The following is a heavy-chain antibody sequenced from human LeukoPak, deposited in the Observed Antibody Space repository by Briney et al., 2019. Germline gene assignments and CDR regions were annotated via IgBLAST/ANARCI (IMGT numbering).Heavy chain of an antibody. D-gene: IGHD3-10*01. CDR2: IANDGRDK. J-gene: IGHJ6*02. V-gene: IGHV3-30*03. Sequence: PGRSLRLSCAASGFTFSSYGMHWVRQAPGKGREWVAVIANDGRDKKYADSVQGRFTISRDNSKNTLYLQMNSLRAEDTAVYYCARANYGSGSNYYYGLDVWGQGATVTVSS. CDR3: ARANYGSGSNYYYGLDV. CDR1: GFTFSSYG.